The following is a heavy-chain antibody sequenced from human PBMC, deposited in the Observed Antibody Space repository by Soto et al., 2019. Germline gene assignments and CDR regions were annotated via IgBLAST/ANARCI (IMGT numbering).Heavy chain of an antibody. J-gene: IGHJ4*02. CDR1: GFTFSRYS. CDR3: ARVAY. CDR2: ISSGGNTK. Sequence: EVQLVESGGGLVKPGGSLRLSCVASGFTFSRYSINWFRQAPGKGLEWVSSISSGGNTKSYANSVKGRFTISRDNAKNSLYLEMNRLRPEDTAVYYFARVAYWGQGTLVTVSS. V-gene: IGHV3-21*06.